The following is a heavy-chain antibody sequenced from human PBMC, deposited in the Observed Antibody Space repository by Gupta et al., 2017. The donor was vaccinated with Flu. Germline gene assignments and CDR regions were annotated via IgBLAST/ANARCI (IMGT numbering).Heavy chain of an antibody. CDR3: SRAGIYCGSNSCCVGWFDP. D-gene: IGHD2-2*01. V-gene: IGHV3-49*02. CDR2: VRSKAYGGTA. J-gene: IGHJ5*02. Sequence: VRQAPGKGLGWVGVVRSKAYGGTADYAASVNGRFTISRDDSKSIAYLQMNSLKTEDTAVYYCSRAGIYCGSNSCCVGWFDPWGQGTQGTVSS.